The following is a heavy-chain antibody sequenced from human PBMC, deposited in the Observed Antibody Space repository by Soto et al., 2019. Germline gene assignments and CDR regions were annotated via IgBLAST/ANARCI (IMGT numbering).Heavy chain of an antibody. CDR1: GGSISSGGYY. CDR2: IYYSGST. D-gene: IGHD3-10*01. V-gene: IGHV4-31*03. J-gene: IGHJ4*02. CDR3: ARANWPYGSGSIGVYYFDY. Sequence: SETLSLTCTVSGGSISSGGYYWSWIRQHPGKGLEWIGYIYYSGSTYYNPSLKSRVTISVDTSKNQFSLKLSSVTAADTAVYYCARANWPYGSGSIGVYYFDYWGQGTLVTVSS.